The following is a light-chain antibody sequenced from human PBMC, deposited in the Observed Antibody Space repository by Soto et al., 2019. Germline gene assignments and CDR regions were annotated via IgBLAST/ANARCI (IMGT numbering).Light chain of an antibody. V-gene: IGKV3-11*01. Sequence: EIVLTQSPATLSLSPGERVTLSCRASQSVSSYLAWYQQKPGQAPRLLIYDASNRATGIPARFSGSGSGTDFTLTISSQEPEDFAVYYCQQSSNWVTFGQGTRLEIK. J-gene: IGKJ5*01. CDR3: QQSSNWVT. CDR1: QSVSSY. CDR2: DAS.